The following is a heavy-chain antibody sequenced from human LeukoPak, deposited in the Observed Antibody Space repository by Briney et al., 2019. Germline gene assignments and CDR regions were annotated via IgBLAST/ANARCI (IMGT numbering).Heavy chain of an antibody. CDR1: GFTFSSYW. J-gene: IGHJ4*02. Sequence: GGSLRLSCAASGFTFSSYWMSWVRQAPGKGLEWVSVIYSGGSTYYADSVKGRFTISRDNAKNSLYLQMNSLRAEDTAVYYCAREGSGVSGSDYFDYWGQGTLVTVSS. V-gene: IGHV3-53*01. D-gene: IGHD3-10*01. CDR2: IYSGGST. CDR3: AREGSGVSGSDYFDY.